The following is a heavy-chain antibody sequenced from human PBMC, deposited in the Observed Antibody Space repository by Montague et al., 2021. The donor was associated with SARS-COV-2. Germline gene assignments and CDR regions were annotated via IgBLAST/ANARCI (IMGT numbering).Heavy chain of an antibody. D-gene: IGHD3-22*01. CDR2: MSHSGTS. Sequence: SETLSLTCTVSGASISSGSYFWAWIRQPPGKGLEWIGGMSHSGTSYYNLSLNTRATISVDTSRNQFSLRLTSVTAAGTASYFCARRGVLDFYESAGHKYIWWFDSWGQGILVTVSP. CDR1: GASISSGSYF. CDR3: ARRGVLDFYESAGHKYIWWFDS. V-gene: IGHV4-39*01. J-gene: IGHJ5*01.